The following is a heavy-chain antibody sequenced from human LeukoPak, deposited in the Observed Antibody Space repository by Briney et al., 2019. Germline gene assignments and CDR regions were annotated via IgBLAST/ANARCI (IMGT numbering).Heavy chain of an antibody. CDR2: ISGSGGST. CDR1: GFIFSSYF. CDR3: VKYCSGIVCYSGLY. D-gene: IGHD2-8*02. Sequence: QPGGSLRLSCAASGFIFSSYFMTWVRQAPRKGLEWVSAISGSGGSTYYADSAKGRFTVARDNSKDTLYLQMNSLRAEDTAVYYCVKYCSGIVCYSGLYWGQGSLVTVAS. V-gene: IGHV3-23*01. J-gene: IGHJ4*02.